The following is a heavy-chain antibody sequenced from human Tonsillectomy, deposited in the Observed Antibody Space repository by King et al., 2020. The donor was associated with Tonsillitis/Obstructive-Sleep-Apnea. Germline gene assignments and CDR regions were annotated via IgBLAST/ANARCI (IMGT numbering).Heavy chain of an antibody. V-gene: IGHV1-46*01. CDR2: INPSDGTT. CDR3: AREPPSLPQYYYYYMDV. Sequence: QLVQSGAEVKKPGASVKVSCKASGYTFTSYYMHWVRQAPGQGPEWMGIINPSDGTTSYAQKFKGRVTTTRDMSTSTVYMELSSLRSEDTAVYFCAREPPSLPQYYYYYMDVWGKGTTVTVS. J-gene: IGHJ6*03. CDR1: GYTFTSYY.